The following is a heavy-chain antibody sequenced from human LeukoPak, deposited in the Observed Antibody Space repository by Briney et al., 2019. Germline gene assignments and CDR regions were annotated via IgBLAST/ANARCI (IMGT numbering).Heavy chain of an antibody. V-gene: IGHV3-23*01. Sequence: GSLGLSCAASGLTFRAYGMSWVRQAPGKGLEWVSSISGGGDTTYYADSVRGRFTISRDNSKNTMYLQMNSLRAEDTAVYYCAILGPLDYWGQGTLVAVSS. CDR3: AILGPLDY. CDR1: GLTFRAYG. J-gene: IGHJ4*02. CDR2: ISGGGDTT.